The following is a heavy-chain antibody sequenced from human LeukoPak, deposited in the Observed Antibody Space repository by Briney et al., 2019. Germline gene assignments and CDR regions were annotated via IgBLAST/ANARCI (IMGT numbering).Heavy chain of an antibody. CDR3: ARGHTFEDGDYL. Sequence: SETLSLTCTVSGGSISSGDYYWSWIRQPPGKGLEWIGYIYYSGSTYYNPSLKSRVTISVDTSKNQFSLKLSSVTAADTAVYYCARGHTFEDGDYLWGQGTLVTVSS. V-gene: IGHV4-30-4*01. J-gene: IGHJ4*02. CDR1: GGSISSGDYY. CDR2: IYYSGST. D-gene: IGHD4-17*01.